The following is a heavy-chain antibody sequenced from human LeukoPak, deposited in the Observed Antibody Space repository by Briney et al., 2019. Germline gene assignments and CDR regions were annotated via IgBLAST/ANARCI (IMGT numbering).Heavy chain of an antibody. V-gene: IGHV4-4*02. CDR1: RGSISSPNW. CDR2: IYHSGTM. Sequence: PSETLSLTCTVSRGSISSPNWWTWIRQPPGKGLEWIGEIYHSGTMSHNPSLMSRLTISVDKSRNQFSLKLTSVTAADTAVYYCASRTASALEGFDIWGQGTMVTVSS. J-gene: IGHJ3*02. D-gene: IGHD1-1*01. CDR3: ASRTASALEGFDI.